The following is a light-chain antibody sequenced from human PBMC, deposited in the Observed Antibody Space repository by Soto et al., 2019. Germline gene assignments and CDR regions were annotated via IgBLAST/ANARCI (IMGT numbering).Light chain of an antibody. J-gene: IGKJ2*01. Sequence: ETVMTQSPATLSVSPGERATLSCRASQSISSDLAWYQHQPGQAPRPLIYGAYTTATGIPVRFSGSGSGTEFTLTISSLQSEDFAVYDCQQYNNWPRTFGHGTKLESK. CDR3: QQYNNWPRT. CDR1: QSISSD. V-gene: IGKV3-15*01. CDR2: GAY.